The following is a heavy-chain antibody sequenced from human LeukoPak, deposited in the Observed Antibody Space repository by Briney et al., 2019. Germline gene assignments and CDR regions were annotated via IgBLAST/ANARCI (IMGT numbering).Heavy chain of an antibody. J-gene: IGHJ4*02. CDR1: GFTFSGYW. D-gene: IGHD6-13*01. V-gene: IGHV3-9*01. Sequence: PGGSLRLSCAASGFTFSGYWMHWVRQAPGKGLEWVSGISWNSGSIGSADSVKGRFTISRDNAKNSLYLQMNSLRAEDTALYYCAKDMGQQQLGGLDYWGQGTLVTVSS. CDR3: AKDMGQQQLGGLDY. CDR2: ISWNSGSI.